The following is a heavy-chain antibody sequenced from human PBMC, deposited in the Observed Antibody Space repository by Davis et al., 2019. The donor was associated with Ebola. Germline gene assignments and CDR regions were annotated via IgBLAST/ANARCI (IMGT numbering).Heavy chain of an antibody. Sequence: GESLKISCAAAKFTVSRNYMTWVRQAPGKGLQWVSTVYKSGTTYYADSVKGRFTVSRDNSENTMYLQMNGLRPEDTAIYYCTANWIYGSGMDIWGQGTTVTVSS. J-gene: IGHJ6*02. CDR1: KFTVSRNY. CDR3: TANWIYGSGMDI. CDR2: VYKSGTT. D-gene: IGHD1-7*01. V-gene: IGHV3-53*05.